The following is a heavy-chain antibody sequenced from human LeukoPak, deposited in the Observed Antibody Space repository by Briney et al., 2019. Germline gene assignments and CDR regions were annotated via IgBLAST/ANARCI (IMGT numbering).Heavy chain of an antibody. Sequence: PGGSLRLSCAASGFTFSTYWMSWVRQAPGKGLEWVANIKQDGSDKYYVDSVKGRFTISRDNAKNSLFLQMNSLRAEDTAVYYCAREAVTSSYWGQGTLVTVSS. J-gene: IGHJ4*02. CDR2: IKQDGSDK. CDR1: GFTFSTYW. CDR3: AREAVTSSY. D-gene: IGHD4-17*01. V-gene: IGHV3-7*01.